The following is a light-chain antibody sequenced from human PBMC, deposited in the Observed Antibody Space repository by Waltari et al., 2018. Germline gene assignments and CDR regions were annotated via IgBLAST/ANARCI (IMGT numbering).Light chain of an antibody. V-gene: IGKV1-5*03. CDR1: QSISTW. Sequence: DIQMTQSPSTLSASVEDRVTIPCRASQSISTWLAWYQQKPGKAPKVLIYKASSLESGVPSRFSGSGSGTEFTLTISSLQPDDFATYYCQHYNGYWAFGQGTKVEIK. CDR3: QHYNGYWA. J-gene: IGKJ1*01. CDR2: KAS.